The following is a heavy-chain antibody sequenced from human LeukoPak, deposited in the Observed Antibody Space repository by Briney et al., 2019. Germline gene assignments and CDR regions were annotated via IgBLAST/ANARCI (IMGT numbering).Heavy chain of an antibody. CDR1: GFTFSNYV. CDR2: ISSSSSYI. CDR3: ARDPPGYDFWSGYYTYYYYGMDV. Sequence: PGGSLRLSCAASGFTFSNYVMTWVRQAPGKGLEWVSSISSSSSYIYYADSVKGRFTISRDNAKNSLYLQMNSLRAEDTAVYYCARDPPGYDFWSGYYTYYYYGMDVWGQGTTVTVSS. J-gene: IGHJ6*02. D-gene: IGHD3-3*01. V-gene: IGHV3-21*01.